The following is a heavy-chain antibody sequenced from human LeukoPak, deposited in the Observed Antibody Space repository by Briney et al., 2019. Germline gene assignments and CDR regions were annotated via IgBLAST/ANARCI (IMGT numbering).Heavy chain of an antibody. D-gene: IGHD6-19*01. J-gene: IGHJ3*02. Sequence: PSETLSLTCTVSGGSISSYYWSWIRQPPGKGLEWIGYIYYSGSTNYNPSLKSRVTISVDTSKNQFSLKLSSVTAADTAVYYCARVVRIAVAGPSNDAFDIWGQGTMVTVSS. CDR1: GGSISSYY. CDR3: ARVVRIAVAGPSNDAFDI. V-gene: IGHV4-59*12. CDR2: IYYSGST.